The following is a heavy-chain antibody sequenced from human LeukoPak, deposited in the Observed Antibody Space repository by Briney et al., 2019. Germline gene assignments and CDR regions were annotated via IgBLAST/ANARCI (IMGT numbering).Heavy chain of an antibody. CDR3: ARSYYYDSSGYTDDY. CDR1: GFAFSSYS. V-gene: IGHV3-21*01. CDR2: ISSSSSYI. J-gene: IGHJ4*02. D-gene: IGHD3-22*01. Sequence: GGSLRLSCAASGFAFSSYSMNWVRQAPGKGLEWVSSISSSSSYIYYADSVKGRFTISRDNAKNSLYLQMNSLRAEDTAVYYCARSYYYDSSGYTDDYWGQGTLVTVSS.